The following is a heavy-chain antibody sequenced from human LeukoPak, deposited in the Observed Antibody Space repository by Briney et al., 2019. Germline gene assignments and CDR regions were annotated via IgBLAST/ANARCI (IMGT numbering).Heavy chain of an antibody. D-gene: IGHD3-22*01. CDR1: GFTFSSYS. V-gene: IGHV3-66*01. J-gene: IGHJ6*02. CDR2: IYSGGST. CDR3: ARVLLPLYGMDV. Sequence: PGGSLRLSCAASGFTFSSYSMSWVRQAPGKGLEWVSVIYSGGSTYYADSVKGRFTISRDNSKNTLYLQMNSLRAEDTAVYYCARVLLPLYGMDVWGQGTTVTVSS.